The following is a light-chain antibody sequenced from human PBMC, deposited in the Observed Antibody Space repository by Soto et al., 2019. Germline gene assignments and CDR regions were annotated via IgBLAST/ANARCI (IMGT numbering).Light chain of an antibody. CDR3: QQVNVYPST. J-gene: IGKJ4*01. CDR1: QGISSY. Sequence: IHLTQSPCSLSPPLGARVPITWRASQGISSYLGWYQQKPGKAPNLLIYDASTLHSGVPSRFSGGGSGTDFTLTISSLQPEDFATYYCQQVNVYPSTFGGGTKVDIK. V-gene: IGKV1-9*01. CDR2: DAS.